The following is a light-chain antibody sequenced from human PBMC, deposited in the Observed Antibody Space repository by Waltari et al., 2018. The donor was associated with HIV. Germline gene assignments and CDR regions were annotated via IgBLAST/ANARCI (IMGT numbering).Light chain of an antibody. J-gene: IGLJ3*02. V-gene: IGLV4-69*01. Sequence: QLALPQSPSASASLGAPVTLTCTLSSGNTDYAIAWHLQQPERGPRFLMSLKSDCRQSKGDGIPVRVSGSSSGAERFLTSSGLQSEDEGDYYCQTWDNGIRVFGGGTKLTVL. CDR3: QTWDNGIRV. CDR2: LKSDCRQ. CDR1: SGNTDYA.